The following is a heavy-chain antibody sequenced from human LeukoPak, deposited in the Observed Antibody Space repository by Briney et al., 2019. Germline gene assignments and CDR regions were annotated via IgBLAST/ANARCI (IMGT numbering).Heavy chain of an antibody. CDR3: ARDRHYEAFDI. V-gene: IGHV4-4*07. CDR2: IYTSGST. D-gene: IGHD4-17*01. J-gene: IGHJ3*02. CDR1: GGSISSYY. Sequence: SETLSLTCTVSGGSISSYYWSWLRQPAGKGLEWLGRIYTSGSTNYNPSLKSRFTISVDTSKNQFSMKLSSVTAADTAVYYCARDRHYEAFDIWGQGTMVTVSS.